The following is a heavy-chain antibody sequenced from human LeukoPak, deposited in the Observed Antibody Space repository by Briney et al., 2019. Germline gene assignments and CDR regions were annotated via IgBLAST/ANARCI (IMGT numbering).Heavy chain of an antibody. J-gene: IGHJ4*02. CDR1: GGSFSGYY. Sequence: SETLSLTCAVYGGSFSGYYWSWIRQPPGKGLEWIGYIYYSGSTNYNPSLKSRITISVDTSKNQFSLRLSSVTAADTAVYYCARHSRLDKSSLSWADYWGQGTLVTVSS. CDR3: ARHSRLDKSSLSWADY. CDR2: IYYSGST. V-gene: IGHV4-59*08. D-gene: IGHD2-2*03.